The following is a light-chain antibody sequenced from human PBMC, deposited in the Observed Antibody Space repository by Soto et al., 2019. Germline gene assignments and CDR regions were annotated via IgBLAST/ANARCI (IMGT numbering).Light chain of an antibody. CDR2: GAS. J-gene: IGKJ5*01. CDR1: QSVRSD. CDR3: QQDDDWPT. Sequence: EIVMTQSPATLSVSPGESATLSCRASQSVRSDLAWYQQKPGQVPRLLFYGASTRATGLPARFSGSGSGTEFPLTISSQQSEDSAVFYCQQDDDWPTFGQGTRLEIK. V-gene: IGKV3-15*01.